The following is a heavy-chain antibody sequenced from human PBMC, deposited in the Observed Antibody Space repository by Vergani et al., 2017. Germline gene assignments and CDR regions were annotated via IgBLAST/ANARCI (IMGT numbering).Heavy chain of an antibody. Sequence: QVQLVQSGAEVKKPGSSVKVSCKASGGTFSSYTISWVRQAPGQGLEWMGRIIPMLGIANYAQKFQGRVTITADKSTRTAYMELSSLRSEDTAVYYCAREDIVAKSHNWFDPWGQGTLVTVSS. J-gene: IGHJ5*02. CDR1: GGTFSSYT. V-gene: IGHV1-69*08. CDR2: IIPMLGIA. D-gene: IGHD5-12*01. CDR3: AREDIVAKSHNWFDP.